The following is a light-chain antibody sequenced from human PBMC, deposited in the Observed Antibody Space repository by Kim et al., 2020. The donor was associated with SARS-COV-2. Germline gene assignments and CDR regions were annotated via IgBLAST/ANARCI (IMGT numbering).Light chain of an antibody. CDR2: WAS. CDR3: QQYFNTPFT. CDR1: QSVLHSSNNKNY. V-gene: IGKV4-1*01. Sequence: DIVMTQSPDSLAVSLGERATINCRSSQSVLHSSNNKNYLAWYQQKPGQPPKLLIYWASTRESGVPDRFSGSGSGTDFTLTISSLQAEGVAVYFCQQYFNTPFTFGPGTKVDIK. J-gene: IGKJ3*01.